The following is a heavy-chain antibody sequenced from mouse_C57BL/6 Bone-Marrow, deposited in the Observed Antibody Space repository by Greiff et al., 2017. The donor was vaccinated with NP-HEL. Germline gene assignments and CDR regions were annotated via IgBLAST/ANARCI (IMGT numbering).Heavy chain of an antibody. V-gene: IGHV7-3*01. CDR3: ARPDSSGYVPFDY. Sequence: EVQLVESGGGLVQPGGSLSLSCAASGFTFTDYYMSWVRQPPGKALEWLGFIRNKANGYTTEYSASVKGRLTISRDNSQSILYLQMNARRAEDSATYYCARPDSSGYVPFDYWGQGTTLTVSS. J-gene: IGHJ2*01. CDR1: GFTFTDYY. D-gene: IGHD3-2*02. CDR2: IRNKANGYTT.